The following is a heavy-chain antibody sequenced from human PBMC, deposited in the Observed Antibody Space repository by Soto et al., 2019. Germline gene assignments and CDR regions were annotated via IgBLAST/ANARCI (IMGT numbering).Heavy chain of an antibody. V-gene: IGHV3-74*01. CDR2: INSDGSST. CDR3: VRTSLVVAAATREDY. CDR1: GFTFSSYW. J-gene: IGHJ4*02. Sequence: EVQLVESVGGLVQPGESLRLSCAASGFTFSSYWMHWVRQAPGKGRVWVSRINSDGSSTSYAGSVKGRFTISRDNAKNTLYLQMNSLRAEDTAVYYCVRTSLVVAAATREDYWGQGTLVTVSS. D-gene: IGHD2-15*01.